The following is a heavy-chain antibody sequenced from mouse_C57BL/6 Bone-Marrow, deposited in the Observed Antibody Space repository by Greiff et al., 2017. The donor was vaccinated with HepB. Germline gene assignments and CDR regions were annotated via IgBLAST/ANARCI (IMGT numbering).Heavy chain of an antibody. Sequence: VKLQESGAELARPGASVKLSCKASGYTFTSYGISWVKQRTGQGLEWIGEMYPRSGNTYYNEKFKGKATLTADKSSSTAYMELRSLTSEDSAVYFCASLYGSSFFDYWGQGTTLTVSS. D-gene: IGHD1-1*01. CDR1: GYTFTSYG. CDR2: MYPRSGNT. CDR3: ASLYGSSFFDY. J-gene: IGHJ2*01. V-gene: IGHV1-81*01.